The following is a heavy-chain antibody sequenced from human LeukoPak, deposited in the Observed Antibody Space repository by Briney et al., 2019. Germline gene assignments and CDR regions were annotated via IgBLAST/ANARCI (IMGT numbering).Heavy chain of an antibody. CDR1: GHTFTSYA. CDR3: ARGDIVVVVAATWDY. V-gene: IGHV1-3*01. D-gene: IGHD2-15*01. Sequence: ASVKVSCKASGHTFTSYAMHWVRQAPGQRLEWRGWINAGNGNTKYSQKFQGRVTITRDTSASTAYMELSSLRSEDTAVYYCARGDIVVVVAATWDYWGQGTLVTVSS. CDR2: INAGNGNT. J-gene: IGHJ4*02.